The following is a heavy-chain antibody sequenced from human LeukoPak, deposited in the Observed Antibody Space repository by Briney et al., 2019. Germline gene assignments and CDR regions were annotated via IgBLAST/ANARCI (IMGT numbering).Heavy chain of an antibody. D-gene: IGHD3-3*01. CDR2: ISWNSGSI. CDR1: GFTLDDYA. Sequence: GKSLRLSCAASGFTLDDYAMHWVRQAPGKGLEWVSGISWNSGSIGYADSVKGRFTISRDNAKNSLYLQMNSLRAEDAALYYCAKGLFSFWSGYYTPFDYWGQGTLVTVSS. J-gene: IGHJ4*02. V-gene: IGHV3-9*01. CDR3: AKGLFSFWSGYYTPFDY.